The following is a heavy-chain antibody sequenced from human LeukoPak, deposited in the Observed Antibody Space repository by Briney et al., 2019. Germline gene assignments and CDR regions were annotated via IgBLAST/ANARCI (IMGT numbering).Heavy chain of an antibody. J-gene: IGHJ4*02. CDR1: GGSISSYY. CDR3: ARDFALYGSGTEINY. Sequence: SETLPLTCTVSGGSISSYYWSWIRQPAGKGLEWIGRIYTSGSTNYNPSLKSRVTMSVDTSKNQFSLKLSSVTAADTAVYYCARDFALYGSGTEINYWGQGTLVTVSS. CDR2: IYTSGST. D-gene: IGHD3-10*01. V-gene: IGHV4-4*07.